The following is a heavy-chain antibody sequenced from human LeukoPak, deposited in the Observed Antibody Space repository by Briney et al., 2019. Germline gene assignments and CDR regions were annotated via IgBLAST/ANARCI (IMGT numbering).Heavy chain of an antibody. J-gene: IGHJ4*02. CDR2: ISSSSSYI. D-gene: IGHD5-18*01. V-gene: IGHV3-21*01. CDR3: ARDRGNSYGWFDY. CDR1: GFTFSSYS. Sequence: GGSLRLSCAASGFTFSSYSMNWVRQAPGKGLEWVSSISSSSSYIYYADSVKGRFTISRDNAKNSLYLQMNSLRAEDTAVYYCARDRGNSYGWFDYWGQGTLVTVSS.